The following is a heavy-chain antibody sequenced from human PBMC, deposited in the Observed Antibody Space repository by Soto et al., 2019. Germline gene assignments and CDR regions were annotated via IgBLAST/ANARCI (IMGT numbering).Heavy chain of an antibody. CDR1: GGSISSYY. D-gene: IGHD2-21*01. V-gene: IGHV4-59*01. CDR2: IYYSGST. CDR3: ASTRGVVVMGVDD. Sequence: SETLSLTCTVSGGSISSYYWSWIRQPPGKGLEWIGYIYYSGSTNYNPSLKSRVTISVDTSKNQFSLKLSSVTAADTAVYYCASTRGVVVMGVDDCVHGTLVTVPS. J-gene: IGHJ4*01.